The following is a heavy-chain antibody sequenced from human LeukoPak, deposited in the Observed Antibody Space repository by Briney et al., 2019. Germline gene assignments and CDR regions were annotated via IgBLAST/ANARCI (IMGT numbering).Heavy chain of an antibody. D-gene: IGHD3-16*01. CDR3: AKDKYDESARAFDI. J-gene: IGHJ3*02. V-gene: IGHV3-23*01. Sequence: GGSLRLSCEASGLTFDIYSMSWVRQAPGKGLEWVADISNSGGITMYADSVKGRFTISRDNSKNTLYLQMNSLRAEDTAVYYCAKDKYDESARAFDIWGQGTMVAVSS. CDR2: ISNSGGIT. CDR1: GLTFDIYS.